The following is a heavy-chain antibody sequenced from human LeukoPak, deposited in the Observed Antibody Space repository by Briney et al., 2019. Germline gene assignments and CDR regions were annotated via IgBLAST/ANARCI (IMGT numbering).Heavy chain of an antibody. V-gene: IGHV4-59*08. Sequence: SETLSLTCTVSGGSISNYYWSWLRQPPGKGLEWIGYIYYSGSTNYNPSLKSRVTISVDTSKNQFSLKLTSVTAADTAVYYCAGVTVVGATQYLDYWGQGTLVTVSS. D-gene: IGHD1-26*01. CDR3: AGVTVVGATQYLDY. J-gene: IGHJ4*02. CDR1: GGSISNYY. CDR2: IYYSGST.